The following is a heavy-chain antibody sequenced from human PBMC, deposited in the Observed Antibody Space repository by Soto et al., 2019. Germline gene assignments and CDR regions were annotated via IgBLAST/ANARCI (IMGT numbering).Heavy chain of an antibody. D-gene: IGHD3-10*01. CDR1: GYTFTSYG. Sequence: ASVKVSCKASGYTFTSYGISWVRQAPGQGLEWMGWISAYNGNTNYAQKLQGRVTMTTDTSTSTAYMELRSLRSDDTAVYYCARESGFDPYGSGSYYDYWGQGTLVTVSS. V-gene: IGHV1-18*01. CDR3: ARESGFDPYGSGSYYDY. CDR2: ISAYNGNT. J-gene: IGHJ4*02.